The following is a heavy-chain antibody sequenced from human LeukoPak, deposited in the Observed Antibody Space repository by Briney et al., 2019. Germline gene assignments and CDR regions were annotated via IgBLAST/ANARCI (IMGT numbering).Heavy chain of an antibody. J-gene: IGHJ4*02. Sequence: PGGSLRLSCAASGFTFSSYAMHWVRQAPGKGLEWVAVISYDGSNKYYADSVKGRFTISRDNSKNTLYLQMNSLRAEDTAVYYCAMGRSSGYFPPFDYWGQGTLVTVSS. CDR2: ISYDGSNK. CDR1: GFTFSSYA. D-gene: IGHD3-22*01. V-gene: IGHV3-30-3*01. CDR3: AMGRSSGYFPPFDY.